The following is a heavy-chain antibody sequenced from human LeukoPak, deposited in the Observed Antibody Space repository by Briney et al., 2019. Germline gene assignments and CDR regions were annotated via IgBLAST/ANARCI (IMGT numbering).Heavy chain of an antibody. Sequence: ASVKVSCKASGYTFTGYYMHWVRQAPGQGLEWMGWINPNSGGTNYAQKFQGRVTMTRDTSISTAYMELSRLRSDDTAVYYCARPSSGYYHDAFDIWGQGTMVTVSS. CDR1: GYTFTGYY. J-gene: IGHJ3*02. D-gene: IGHD3-22*01. CDR2: INPNSGGT. CDR3: ARPSSGYYHDAFDI. V-gene: IGHV1-2*02.